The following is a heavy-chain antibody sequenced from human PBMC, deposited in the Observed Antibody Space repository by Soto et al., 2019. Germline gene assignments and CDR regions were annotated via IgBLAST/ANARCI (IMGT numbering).Heavy chain of an antibody. CDR2: INSDGSSP. CDR3: VRTSLVVAAATREDY. J-gene: IGHJ4*02. V-gene: IGHV3-74*01. Sequence: EVQLVESGGGLVQPGGSLRLSCAASGFTFSSYWMHWVRQAPGKGLVWVSRINSDGSSPSYADSVKGRFTISRDNAKNTLYLQMNRLRAEDTAVYYCVRTSLVVAAATREDYWGQGTLVTVSS. D-gene: IGHD2-15*01. CDR1: GFTFSSYW.